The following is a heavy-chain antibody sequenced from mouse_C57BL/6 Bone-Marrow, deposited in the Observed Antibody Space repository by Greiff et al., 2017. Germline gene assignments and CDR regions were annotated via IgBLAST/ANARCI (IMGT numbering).Heavy chain of an antibody. Sequence: EVKLMESGPGLAKPSQTLSLTCSVTGYSITSDYWNWIRKFPGNKLEYMGYISYSGSTYYNPSLKSRLFITRNTSKNQYYLQLNSVTTEDTATYYCARFPHYYGSSDWYIDVWGTGTTVTVSS. CDR2: ISYSGST. V-gene: IGHV3-8*01. J-gene: IGHJ1*03. D-gene: IGHD1-1*01. CDR3: ARFPHYYGSSDWYIDV. CDR1: GYSITSDY.